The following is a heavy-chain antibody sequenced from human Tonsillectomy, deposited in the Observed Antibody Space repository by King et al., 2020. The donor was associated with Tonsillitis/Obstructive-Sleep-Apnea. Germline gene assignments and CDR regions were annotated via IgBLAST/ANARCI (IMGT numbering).Heavy chain of an antibody. CDR3: ARDESVAGVH. CDR2: ISYDGSIK. CDR1: GFTFSSYA. D-gene: IGHD1-1*01. V-gene: IGHV3-30*01. Sequence: VQLVESGGGVVQPGRSLRLSCAASGFTFSSYAMHLVRQAPGKGLEWVAVISYDGSIKYYADSVKGRFTISRDNSKNTLYLQMNSRRAEDTAVYYCARDESVAGVHWGQGTLVTVSS. J-gene: IGHJ4*02.